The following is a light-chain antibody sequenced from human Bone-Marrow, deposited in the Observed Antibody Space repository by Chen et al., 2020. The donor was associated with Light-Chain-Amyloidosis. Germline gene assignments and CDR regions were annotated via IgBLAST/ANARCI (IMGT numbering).Light chain of an antibody. CDR2: RDT. CDR1: DLPTKY. Sequence: SYELTQPPSVSVSPGQTARITCSGDDLPTKYAYWYQQKPGQAPVLVIHRDTERPSGISERFSGSNSGTTATLTISGVQAEDEADSHCQSADSSGTYEVIFGGGTKLTVL. CDR3: QSADSSGTYEVI. J-gene: IGLJ2*01. V-gene: IGLV3-25*03.